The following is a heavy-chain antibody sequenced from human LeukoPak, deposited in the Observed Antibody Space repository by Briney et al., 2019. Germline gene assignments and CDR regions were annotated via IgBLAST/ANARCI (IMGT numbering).Heavy chain of an antibody. V-gene: IGHV3-74*01. CDR1: GFTFSSYG. J-gene: IGHJ5*02. Sequence: PGGPLRLSCAASGFTFSSYGMHWVRQAPGKGLVWVSRINTDGGITNYADSVKGRFTISRDNAKNTLHLQMNSLRADDTAVYYCTRGAVGTGVWFDPWGQGTLVTVSS. CDR3: TRGAVGTGVWFDP. CDR2: INTDGGIT. D-gene: IGHD1-26*01.